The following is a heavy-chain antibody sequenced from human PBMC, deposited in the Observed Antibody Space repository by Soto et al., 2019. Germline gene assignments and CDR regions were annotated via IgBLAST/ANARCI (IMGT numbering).Heavy chain of an antibody. J-gene: IGHJ6*02. D-gene: IGHD2-15*01. V-gene: IGHV2-5*02. CDR3: AYLPCSGGSCYWFSFSGMDV. CDR2: IYWDDDK. Sequence: QITLKESGPTLVNPTQTLTLTCTFSGFSLSTSGVGVAWIRQPPGKALEWLALIYWDDDKRYRPSLESRLTITTDTSKTQVALTMTNMDPVDTATDYCAYLPCSGGSCYWFSFSGMDVWGQGTTVTVSS. CDR1: GFSLSTSGVG.